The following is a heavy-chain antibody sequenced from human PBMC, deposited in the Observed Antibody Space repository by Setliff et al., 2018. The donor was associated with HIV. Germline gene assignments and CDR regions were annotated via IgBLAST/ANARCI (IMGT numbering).Heavy chain of an antibody. J-gene: IGHJ4*02. CDR2: IHHSEST. Sequence: ETLSLTCAVSGGSISSSHWWSWVRQPPGKGLEWIGEIHHSESTNYNPSLKSRVTISVDKSKNHFSLKLSSVTAADTAVYYCASQVPSMLGRSLGYWGQGTLVTVSS. CDR1: GGSISSSHW. V-gene: IGHV4-4*02. D-gene: IGHD2-8*01. CDR3: ASQVPSMLGRSLGY.